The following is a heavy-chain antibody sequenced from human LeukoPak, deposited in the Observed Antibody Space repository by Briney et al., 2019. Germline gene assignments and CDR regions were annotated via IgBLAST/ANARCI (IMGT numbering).Heavy chain of an antibody. CDR3: ARGGMATTGIFYYFDY. J-gene: IGHJ4*02. V-gene: IGHV3-21*01. CDR2: ISSSSSYI. CDR1: GFTFSSYS. D-gene: IGHD5-24*01. Sequence: GWSLRLSCAASGFTFSSYSMNWVRQAPGKGLEWVSSISSSSSYIYYADSVKGRFTISRDDAKNSLYLQMNSLRAEDTAVYYCARGGMATTGIFYYFDYWGQGTLVTVSS.